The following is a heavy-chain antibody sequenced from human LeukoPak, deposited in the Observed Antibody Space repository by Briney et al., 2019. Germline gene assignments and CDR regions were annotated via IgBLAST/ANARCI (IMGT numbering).Heavy chain of an antibody. J-gene: IGHJ5*02. CDR3: AKDPGYCSSTSCFDP. CDR2: ISGGST. CDR1: GFTVSSNE. Sequence: GGSLRLSCAASGFTVSSNEMSWVRQAPGKGLEWVSSISGGSTYYADSRKGRFTISRDNSKNTLHLQMNSLRAEDTAVYYCAKDPGYCSSTSCFDPWGQGTLVTVSS. V-gene: IGHV3-38-3*01. D-gene: IGHD2-2*01.